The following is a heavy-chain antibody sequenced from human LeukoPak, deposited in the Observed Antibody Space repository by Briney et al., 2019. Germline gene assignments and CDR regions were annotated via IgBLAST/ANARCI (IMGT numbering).Heavy chain of an antibody. J-gene: IGHJ3*01. V-gene: IGHV3-30*18. CDR3: AKDLSGSCRDAFDL. D-gene: IGHD5-12*01. CDR1: GFSFSPYG. CDR2: ISYDGNIK. Sequence: PGGSLRLSCVASGFSFSPYGMYWVRQAPGKGLDWVAVISYDGNIKDYLDSVKGRFTISRDNSKNTLYLQMNSLRAEDTAVYYCAKDLSGSCRDAFDLWGQGTMVTVSS.